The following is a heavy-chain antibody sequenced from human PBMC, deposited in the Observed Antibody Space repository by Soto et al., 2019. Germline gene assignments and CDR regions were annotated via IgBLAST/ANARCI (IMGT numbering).Heavy chain of an antibody. J-gene: IGHJ5*02. Sequence: EVQLLESGGGLVQPGGSLRLSCAASGFTFSSYAMSWVRQAPGKGLEWVSAISGSGGSTYYADSVKGRFTISRDNSKNKLYLQMNSLRAEDTAVYYCAKERPLGYCSGGSCYPPTSWGQGTLVTVSS. CDR3: AKERPLGYCSGGSCYPPTS. V-gene: IGHV3-23*01. CDR2: ISGSGGST. CDR1: GFTFSSYA. D-gene: IGHD2-15*01.